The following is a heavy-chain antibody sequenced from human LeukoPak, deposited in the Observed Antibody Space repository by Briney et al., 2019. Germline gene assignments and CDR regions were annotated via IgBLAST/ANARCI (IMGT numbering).Heavy chain of an antibody. CDR3: ASGSRFDY. CDR1: GFTVSGNY. J-gene: IGHJ4*02. V-gene: IGHV3-53*04. D-gene: IGHD5/OR15-5a*01. Sequence: GGSLTLFCAASGFTVSGNYMSWVRQAPGKGLERVSVIYSGGRIYYAASVKGRFTISRHNSKNTLFLELNSLRPEDTAVYYCASGSRFDYRGQGTQVTVCS. CDR2: IYSGGRI.